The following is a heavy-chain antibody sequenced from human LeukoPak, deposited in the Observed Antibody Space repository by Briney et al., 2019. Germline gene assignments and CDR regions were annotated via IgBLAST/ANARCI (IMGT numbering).Heavy chain of an antibody. J-gene: IGHJ6*02. CDR2: ISYDGSNK. V-gene: IGHV3-30-3*01. D-gene: IGHD2-2*01. CDR3: ARVPHFPHCSSTSCLYGMDV. Sequence: HSGGSLRLSCAASGFTFSSYAMPWVRQAPGKGMEWVAVISYDGSNKYYADSVKGRFTISRDNAKNTLYLQMNSLRAEDTAVYYCARVPHFPHCSSTSCLYGMDVWGQGTTVTVS. CDR1: GFTFSSYA.